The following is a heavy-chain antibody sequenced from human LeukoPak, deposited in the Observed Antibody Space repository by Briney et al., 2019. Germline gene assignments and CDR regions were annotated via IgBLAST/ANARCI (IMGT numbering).Heavy chain of an antibody. J-gene: IGHJ4*02. CDR2: ISGSGSST. Sequence: GGSLRLSCAVSGFTFSNYAMTWVRQAPGKGLEWVSGISGSGSSTYYADSVKGRFTLSRDYPKNTLYLQMNSLRAEDTAVYYCAKDVNIASTRTPPDYWGQGTLVTVSS. CDR3: AKDVNIASTRTPPDY. V-gene: IGHV3-23*01. D-gene: IGHD5-12*01. CDR1: GFTFSNYA.